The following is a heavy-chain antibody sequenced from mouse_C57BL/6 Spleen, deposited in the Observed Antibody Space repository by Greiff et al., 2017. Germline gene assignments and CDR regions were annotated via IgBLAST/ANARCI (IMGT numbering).Heavy chain of an antibody. CDR2: IHPNSGST. V-gene: IGHV1-64*01. CDR3: ARFPLYYGSSYEYCDV. D-gene: IGHD1-1*01. Sequence: VQLQQPGAELVKPGASVKLSCKASGYTFTSYWMHWVKQRPGQGLEWIGMIHPNSGSTNYNEKFKSKATLTVDKSSSTAYMQLSSLTSEDSAVYYCARFPLYYGSSYEYCDVWGTGTTVTVSS. J-gene: IGHJ1*03. CDR1: GYTFTSYW.